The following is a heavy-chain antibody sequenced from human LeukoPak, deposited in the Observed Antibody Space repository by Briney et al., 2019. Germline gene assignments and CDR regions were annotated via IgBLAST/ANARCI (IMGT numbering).Heavy chain of an antibody. D-gene: IGHD2-2*02. CDR1: GYTFTGHY. CDR3: ARRSGRYCSSTSCYNDY. CDR2: INPNSGGT. J-gene: IGHJ4*02. Sequence: ASVKVSCKASGYTFTGHYMHWVRQAPGQGLEWMGWINPNSGGTNYAQKFQGRVTMTRDTSISTAYMELSRLRSDDTAVYYCARRSGRYCSSTSCYNDYWGQGTLVTVSP. V-gene: IGHV1-2*02.